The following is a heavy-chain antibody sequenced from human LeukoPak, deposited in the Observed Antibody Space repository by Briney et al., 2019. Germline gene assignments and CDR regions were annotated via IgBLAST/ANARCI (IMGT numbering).Heavy chain of an antibody. Sequence: GGSLRLSCAASGFTFSSYGMHWVRQAPGKGLEWVAVISYDGSNKYYADSVKGRFTISRDNSKNTLYLQMNSLRAEDTAVYYCAKDRRGSDRRYAFDIWGQGTMVTVSS. CDR3: AKDRRGSDRRYAFDI. CDR1: GFTFSSYG. V-gene: IGHV3-30*18. J-gene: IGHJ3*02. CDR2: ISYDGSNK. D-gene: IGHD6-6*01.